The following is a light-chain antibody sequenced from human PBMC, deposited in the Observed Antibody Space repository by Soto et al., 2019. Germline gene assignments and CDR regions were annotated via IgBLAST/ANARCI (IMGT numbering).Light chain of an antibody. CDR3: QQYNNRPPWT. CDR2: GAS. CDR1: QTVANN. V-gene: IGKV3-15*01. Sequence: EIVMTQSPVTLSVSPGERATLSCRASQTVANNLAWYQQKAGQTPRLLIYGASTRAPGIPARFSGSGSGTEFTLTISSLQPEDFAVYYCQQYNNRPPWTFGQGTKVEIK. J-gene: IGKJ1*01.